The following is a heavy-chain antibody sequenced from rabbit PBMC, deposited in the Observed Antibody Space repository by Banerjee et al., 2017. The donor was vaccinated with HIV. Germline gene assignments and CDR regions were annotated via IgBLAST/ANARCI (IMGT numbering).Heavy chain of an antibody. D-gene: IGHD1-1*01. CDR3: AREGASSSGYYVSIPTRLDL. V-gene: IGHV1S45*01. Sequence: QEQLEESGGDLVKPEGSLTLTCTASGFSFSSSYWICWVRQAPGKGLEWIACIYAGSSGSTYYASWAKGRFTISKTSSTTVTLQMTSLTAADTATYFCAREGASSSGYYVSIPTRLDLWGQGTLVTVS. J-gene: IGHJ3*01. CDR1: GFSFSSSYW. CDR2: IYAGSSGST.